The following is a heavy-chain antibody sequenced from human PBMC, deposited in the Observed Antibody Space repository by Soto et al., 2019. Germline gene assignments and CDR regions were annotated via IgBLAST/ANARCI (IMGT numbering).Heavy chain of an antibody. CDR2: AYSRSKWYS. J-gene: IGHJ5*02. CDR3: AREVAHQGFDP. V-gene: IGHV6-1*01. D-gene: IGHD2-2*01. CDR1: GDSVSNNSTS. Sequence: PSQTLSLTCAISGDSVSNNSTSSNCIRQSPSKGLEWLGRAYSRSKWYSDYARSVKSRTTINPDTSKNQFSLQLSSVTPEHTALYYCAREVAHQGFDPWGQGTLVTVSS.